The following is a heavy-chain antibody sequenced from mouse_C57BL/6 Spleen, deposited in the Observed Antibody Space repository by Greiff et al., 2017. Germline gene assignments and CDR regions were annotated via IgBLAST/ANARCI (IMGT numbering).Heavy chain of an antibody. D-gene: IGHD1-1*01. CDR3: ARSYYRGSSNWYFDV. V-gene: IGHV1-72*01. J-gene: IGHJ1*03. CDR1: GYTFTSYW. CDR2: IDPNSGGT. Sequence: QVQLQQPGAELVKPGASVTLSCKASGYTFTSYWMHWVKQRPGRGLEWIGRIDPNSGGTKYNEKFKSKATLTVDKPSSTAYMQLSSLTSEDSAVYNCARSYYRGSSNWYFDVWGTGTTVTVSS.